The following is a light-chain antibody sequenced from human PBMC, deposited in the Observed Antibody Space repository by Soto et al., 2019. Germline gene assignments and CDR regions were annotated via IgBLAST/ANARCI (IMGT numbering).Light chain of an antibody. CDR2: DAS. Sequence: VILMTQYPSLLSGSTGDRVTISCRMSQGISSYLAWYQQKPGKAPKLLIYDASSLESGVPSRLRGSGYGTEFTITISSMKTDDFATYYCQQYNSYPWTFGHGTKVDIK. CDR1: QGISSY. J-gene: IGKJ1*01. V-gene: IGKV1D-8*03. CDR3: QQYNSYPWT.